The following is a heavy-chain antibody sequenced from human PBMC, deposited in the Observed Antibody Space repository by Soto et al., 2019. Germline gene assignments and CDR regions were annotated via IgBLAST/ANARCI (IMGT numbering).Heavy chain of an antibody. D-gene: IGHD3-22*01. CDR3: AKIRVVVQFYYFAY. CDR2: IYYSGST. J-gene: IGHJ4*02. CDR1: GGSISSYY. V-gene: IGHV4-59*01. Sequence: SETLSLTCTVSGGSISSYYWSWIRQPPGKGLEWIGYIYYSGSTNYNPSLKSRVTISVDTSKNQFSLKLSSVTAADTAVYYCAKIRVVVQFYYFAYGARGTLAPVPS.